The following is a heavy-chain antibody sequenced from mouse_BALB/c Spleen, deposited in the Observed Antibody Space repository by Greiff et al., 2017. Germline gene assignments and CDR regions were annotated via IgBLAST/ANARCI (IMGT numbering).Heavy chain of an antibody. CDR1: GDSITSGY. D-gene: IGHD4-1*01. CDR3: ARYELGRGNYFDY. V-gene: IGHV3-8*02. J-gene: IGHJ2*01. Sequence: EVKLQESGPSLVKPSQTLSLTCSVTGDSITSGYWNWIRKFPGNKLEYMGYISYSGSTYYNPSLKSRISITRDTSKNQYYLQLNSVTTEDTATYYCARYELGRGNYFDYWGQGTTLTVSS. CDR2: ISYSGST.